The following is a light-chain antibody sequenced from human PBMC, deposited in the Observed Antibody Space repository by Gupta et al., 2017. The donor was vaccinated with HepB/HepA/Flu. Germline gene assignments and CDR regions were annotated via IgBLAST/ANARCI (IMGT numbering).Light chain of an antibody. V-gene: IGLV3-19*01. CDR2: GKN. J-gene: IGLJ2*01. Sequence: SSELTQDPAVSVALGQTVRITCQGASLRSYYASWYQQKPGQAPVLVIYGKNNRPSGIPDRFSGSSSGNTASLTSTGAQAEDEADYYCNSRDSSGNLVVFGGGTKLTVL. CDR1: SLRSYY. CDR3: NSRDSSGNLVV.